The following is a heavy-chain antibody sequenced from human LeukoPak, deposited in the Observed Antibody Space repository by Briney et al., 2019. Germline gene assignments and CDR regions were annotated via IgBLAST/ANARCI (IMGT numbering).Heavy chain of an antibody. V-gene: IGHV3-7*01. CDR2: IKQDGSEK. CDR3: VRDEEIAAAGTGDYYYGMDV. D-gene: IGHD6-13*01. J-gene: IGHJ6*02. CDR1: GFTFSSYW. Sequence: GGSLRLSCAASGFTFSSYWMSWVRQAPGKGLEWVANIKQDGSEKYYVDSVKGRFTISRDNAKNSLYLQMNSLRAEDTAVYYCVRDEEIAAAGTGDYYYGMDVWGQGTTVTVSS.